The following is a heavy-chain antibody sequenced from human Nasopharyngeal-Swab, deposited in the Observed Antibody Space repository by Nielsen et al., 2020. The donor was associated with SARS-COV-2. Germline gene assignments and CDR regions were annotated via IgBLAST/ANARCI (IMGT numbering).Heavy chain of an antibody. V-gene: IGHV3-30*03. CDR3: ARDRSAGVWWLRRPEPNVTAFPTDY. CDR2: ISYDGSNK. J-gene: IGHJ4*02. CDR1: GFTFSSYG. Sequence: GESLKISCAASGFTFSSYGMRWVRQAPGKGLEWVAVISYDGSNKYYADSVKGRFTISRDNSKNTLYLQMNSLRAEDTAVYYCARDRSAGVWWLRRPEPNVTAFPTDYWGQGTLVTVSS. D-gene: IGHD5-12*01.